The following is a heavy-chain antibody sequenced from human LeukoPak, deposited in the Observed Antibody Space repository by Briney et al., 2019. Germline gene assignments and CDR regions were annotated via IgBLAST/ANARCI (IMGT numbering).Heavy chain of an antibody. J-gene: IGHJ4*02. V-gene: IGHV3-33*01. Sequence: QTGRSLRLSCAASGFTFSTYGMHWVRQAPGKGLEWVAVIWYDGSNKYYADSVRGRFTISRDNSKSTLYLQMNSLRAEDTAVYYCARDPYDSSWGLCYFDYWGQGNLVTVSS. CDR3: ARDPYDSSWGLCYFDY. D-gene: IGHD3-22*01. CDR2: IWYDGSNK. CDR1: GFTFSTYG.